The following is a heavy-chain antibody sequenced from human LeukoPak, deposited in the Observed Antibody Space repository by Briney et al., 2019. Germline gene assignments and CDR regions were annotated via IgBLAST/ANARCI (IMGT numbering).Heavy chain of an antibody. V-gene: IGHV3-33*01. Sequence: PGGSLRLSCAASGFTFSSYGMHWVRQAPGKGLEWVAVIWYDGSNKYYADSVKGRFTISRDNSKNTLYLQMNSLRAEDTAVYYCARGRGGSYGMDVWGQGTTVTVSS. CDR1: GFTFSSYG. J-gene: IGHJ6*02. CDR2: IWYDGSNK. D-gene: IGHD2-15*01. CDR3: ARGRGGSYGMDV.